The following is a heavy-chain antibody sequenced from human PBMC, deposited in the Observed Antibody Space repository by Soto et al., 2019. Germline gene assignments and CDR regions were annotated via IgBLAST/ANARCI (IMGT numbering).Heavy chain of an antibody. D-gene: IGHD6-6*01. V-gene: IGHV1-69*13. CDR3: ASHGLRAARRDYYYYGMDV. Sequence: ASVKVSCKASGGTFSSYAISWVRQAPGQGLEWMGGIIPIFGTANYAQKFQGRVTITADESTSTAYMELSSLRSEDTAVYYCASHGLRAARRDYYYYGMDVCGQGTTVTVSS. CDR2: IIPIFGTA. CDR1: GGTFSSYA. J-gene: IGHJ6*02.